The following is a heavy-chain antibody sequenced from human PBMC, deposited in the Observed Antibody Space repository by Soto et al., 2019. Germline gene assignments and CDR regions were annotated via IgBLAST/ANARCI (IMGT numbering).Heavy chain of an antibody. CDR3: AKAATITTLYNFDF. V-gene: IGHV3-23*01. J-gene: IGHJ4*02. Sequence: PGGSLRLSCAASGFTFSSFGMNWVRQAPGKGLEWVSLISDSGGSTYHADSVKGRSTISRDNSKNTLYLQMNSLRAEDTAVYYCAKAATITTLYNFDFWGQGTLVTVSS. CDR1: GFTFSSFG. D-gene: IGHD4-4*01. CDR2: ISDSGGST.